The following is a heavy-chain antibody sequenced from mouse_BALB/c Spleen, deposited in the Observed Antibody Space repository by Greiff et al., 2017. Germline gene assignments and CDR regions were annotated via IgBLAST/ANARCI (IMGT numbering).Heavy chain of an antibody. CDR3: ASVGGNYEGAMDY. Sequence: EVKLLESGPGLVKPSQSLSLTCTVTGYSITSDYAWNWIRQFPGNKLEWMGYISYSGSTSYNPSLKSRISITRDTSKNQFFLQLNSVTTEDTATYYCASVGGNYEGAMDYWGQGTSVTVSS. J-gene: IGHJ4*01. V-gene: IGHV3-2*02. CDR1: GYSITSDYA. CDR2: ISYSGST. D-gene: IGHD2-1*01.